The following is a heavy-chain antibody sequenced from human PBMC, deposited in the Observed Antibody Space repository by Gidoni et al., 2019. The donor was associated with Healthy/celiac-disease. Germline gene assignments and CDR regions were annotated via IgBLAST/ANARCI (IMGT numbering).Heavy chain of an antibody. V-gene: IGHV3-33*01. CDR3: ARATVTNPMDV. CDR1: GFTFSSYG. D-gene: IGHD1-1*01. Sequence: QVQLVESGGGVVQPGRSLRLSCAASGFTFSSYGMHWVRQAPGKGLEWVAVIWYDGSNKYYADSVKGRFTISRDNSKNTLYLQMNSLRAEDTAVYYCARATVTNPMDVWGKGTTVTVSS. CDR2: IWYDGSNK. J-gene: IGHJ6*03.